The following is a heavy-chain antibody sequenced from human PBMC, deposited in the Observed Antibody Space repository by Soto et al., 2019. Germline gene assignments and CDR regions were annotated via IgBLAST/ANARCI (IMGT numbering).Heavy chain of an antibody. V-gene: IGHV3-23*01. D-gene: IGHD3-22*01. Sequence: EVQLLESGGGLVHPGGSLRLSCAASGFTFNNFAMSWVRQAPGKGLEWVAATSDTGGTTYYADSVKGRFTISRDNANKTVSLQMNRLRAEDTALYYCAKDGYYHDSSGYSYFDYWGQGILVSVST. CDR2: TSDTGGTT. CDR3: AKDGYYHDSSGYSYFDY. J-gene: IGHJ4*02. CDR1: GFTFNNFA.